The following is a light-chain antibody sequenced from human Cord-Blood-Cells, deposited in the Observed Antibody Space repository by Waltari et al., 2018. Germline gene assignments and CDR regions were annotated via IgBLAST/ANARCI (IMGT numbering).Light chain of an antibody. V-gene: IGLV2-23*02. CDR3: CSYAGSSTYV. Sequence: QSALTQPASVSGSPGQSITISCTGTSSDVGSYNLVSWYQQHPGKPPKLMIYEVSKRPSGVSNRFSGSKSGNTASLTIAGRQAEEEADYYCCSYAGSSTYVCGTGTKVTVL. CDR2: EVS. CDR1: SSDVGSYNL. J-gene: IGLJ1*01.